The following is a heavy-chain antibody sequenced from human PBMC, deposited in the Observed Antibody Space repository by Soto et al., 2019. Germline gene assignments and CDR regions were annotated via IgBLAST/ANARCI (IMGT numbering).Heavy chain of an antibody. CDR1: GFTFSDYY. Sequence: GSLRLSCAASGFTFSDYYMSWIRQAPGKGLEWVSYISSSGSTIYYADSVKGRFTISRDNAKNSLYLQMNSLRAEDTAVYYCARATGAGHREAMKQWLVRLSLEPDDIWGQGTMVTVSS. CDR3: ARATGAGHREAMKQWLVRLSLEPDDI. J-gene: IGHJ3*02. V-gene: IGHV3-11*01. CDR2: ISSSGSTI. D-gene: IGHD6-19*01.